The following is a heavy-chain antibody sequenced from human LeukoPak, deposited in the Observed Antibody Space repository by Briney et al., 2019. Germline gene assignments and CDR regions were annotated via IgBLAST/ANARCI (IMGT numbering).Heavy chain of an antibody. CDR3: ARGFDSSGYYDY. D-gene: IGHD3-22*01. V-gene: IGHV4-34*01. CDR1: GGSFSGYY. Sequence: SETLSLTCAVYGGSFSGYYWSWIRQPPGKGLEWIGEINHSGSTNYNPSLKSRVTILVDTSKNQFSLKLSSVTAADTAVYYCARGFDSSGYYDYWGQGTLVTVSS. J-gene: IGHJ4*02. CDR2: INHSGST.